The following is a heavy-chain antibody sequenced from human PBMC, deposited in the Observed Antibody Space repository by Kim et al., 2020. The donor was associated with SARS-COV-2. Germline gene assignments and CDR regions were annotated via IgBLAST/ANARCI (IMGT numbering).Heavy chain of an antibody. D-gene: IGHD3-22*01. V-gene: IGHV5-51*01. Sequence: GESLKISCKGSGYNFTSYWIGWVRQMPGKGLEWMGIIYLGDSDTRYSPSFQGQVTISADKSISTAYLQWSSLKASDTAMYYCARQGWYYDSSGYSLGYYYGMDVWGQGTTVTVSS. J-gene: IGHJ6*02. CDR1: GYNFTSYW. CDR3: ARQGWYYDSSGYSLGYYYGMDV. CDR2: IYLGDSDT.